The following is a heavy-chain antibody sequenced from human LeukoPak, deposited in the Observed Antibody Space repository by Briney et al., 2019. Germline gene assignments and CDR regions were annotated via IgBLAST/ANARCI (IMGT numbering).Heavy chain of an antibody. CDR1: GYTFTDYY. J-gene: IGHJ4*02. CDR3: ARDGGSGTPDY. CDR2: INTKSSGT. V-gene: IGHV1-2*02. Sequence: MKVSCKTSGYTFTDYYIHWVRQAPGQGLEWMGWINTKSSGTNYAQKFEGRVTMTRDTSTITAYMELSRLESDDTTVYFCARDGGSGTPDYWGQGTLVTVSS. D-gene: IGHD3-10*01.